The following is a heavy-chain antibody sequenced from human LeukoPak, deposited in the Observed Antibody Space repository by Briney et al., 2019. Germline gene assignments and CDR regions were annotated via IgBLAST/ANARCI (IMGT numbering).Heavy chain of an antibody. J-gene: IGHJ4*02. CDR2: IIPNTGGT. V-gene: IGHV1-2*02. Sequence: ASVKVSCKASGYSFSGFYKHWVRQAPGQGLEWMGWIIPNTGGTNYAQKFQGRVTMTRDTTISTAYMELSSLRSDDTAVYYCAREWLIVVTGTGHLDYWGQGTLVTVSS. CDR3: AREWLIVVTGTGHLDY. CDR1: GYSFSGFY. D-gene: IGHD6-19*01.